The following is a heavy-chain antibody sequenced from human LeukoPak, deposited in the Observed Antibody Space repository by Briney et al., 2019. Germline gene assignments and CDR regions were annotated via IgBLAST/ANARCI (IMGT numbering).Heavy chain of an antibody. J-gene: IGHJ5*02. CDR1: GGSISSCY. D-gene: IGHD4-17*01. CDR3: ARHGAYYGDANWFDP. CDR2: IYTSGST. V-gene: IGHV4-4*09. Sequence: SETLSLTCTVSGGSISSCYWSWIRQPPGKGLEWIGYIYTSGSTNYNPSLKSRVTISVDTSKNQFSLKLSSVTAADTAVYYCARHGAYYGDANWFDPWGQGTLVTVSS.